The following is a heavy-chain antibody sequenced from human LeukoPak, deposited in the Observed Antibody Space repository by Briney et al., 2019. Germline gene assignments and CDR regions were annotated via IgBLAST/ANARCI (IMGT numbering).Heavy chain of an antibody. J-gene: IGHJ4*02. CDR3: ARAFNGYYFGF. CDR1: GYTFIGHY. CDR2: INPSSGGA. Sequence: ASVKVSCKASGYTFIGHYIHWVRQAPGQGLEWMGWINPSSGGANYAQNFQDRVTMTRDTSISTAYMELSRLRSDDTAVYYCARAFNGYYFGFWGQGTMVTVSS. V-gene: IGHV1-2*02.